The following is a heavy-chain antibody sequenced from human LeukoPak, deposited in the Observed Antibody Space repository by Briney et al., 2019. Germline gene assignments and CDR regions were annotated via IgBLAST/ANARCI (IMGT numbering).Heavy chain of an antibody. CDR1: GFTFSSYS. CDR2: ISSSSSYI. Sequence: PGGSLRLSCAASGFTFSSYSMNWVRQAPGKGLEWVSSISSSSSYIYYADSVKGRFTISRDNAKNSLYLQMNSLRAEDTAVYYCARDRRSAGSSGYCDYWGQGTLVTVSS. CDR3: ARDRRSAGSSGYCDY. J-gene: IGHJ4*02. V-gene: IGHV3-21*01. D-gene: IGHD3-22*01.